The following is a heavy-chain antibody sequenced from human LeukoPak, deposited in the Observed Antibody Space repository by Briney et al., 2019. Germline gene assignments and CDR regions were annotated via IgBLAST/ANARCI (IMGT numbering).Heavy chain of an antibody. Sequence: SETLSLTCTVSGGSISRDYWSWIRQPPGKGLEWIGYIYYAGSTNYNPSLKSRVTISVDTSKNQFSLKLSSVTAADTAVYYCARAIMYGSGSRPLLGWGQGTLVTVSS. CDR1: GGSISRDY. D-gene: IGHD3-22*01. V-gene: IGHV4-59*12. CDR2: IYYAGST. CDR3: ARAIMYGSGSRPLLG. J-gene: IGHJ4*02.